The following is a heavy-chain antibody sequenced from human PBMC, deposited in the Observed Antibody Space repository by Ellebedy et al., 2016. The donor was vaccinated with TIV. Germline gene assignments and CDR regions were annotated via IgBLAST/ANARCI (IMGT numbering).Heavy chain of an antibody. D-gene: IGHD2-15*01. CDR1: GFSLRTGRLS. J-gene: IGHJ4*02. CDR3: ARKSGGWGFDY. Sequence: SGPTLVKPTQTLTLTCTFSGFSLRTGRLSVSWIRQPPGKALEWLARIAWDADKFYSTSLRTRLTISKDSSENQLVLTMTNMEPEDTATYYWARKSGGWGFDYWGQGALVTVSS. CDR2: IAWDADK. V-gene: IGHV2-70*17.